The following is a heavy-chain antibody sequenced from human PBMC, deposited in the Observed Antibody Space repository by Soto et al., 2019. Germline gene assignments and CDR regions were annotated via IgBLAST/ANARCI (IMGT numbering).Heavy chain of an antibody. D-gene: IGHD4-17*01. Sequence: PGGSLRLSCAASVFPFSNYVMSWVRQAPGKGLEWVSYTSSSGSTIYYADSVKGRFTISRDNAKNSLYLQMNSLRADDTAVYYCTRYQSPLRYWGQGTLGTVSS. CDR3: TRYQSPLRY. CDR1: VFPFSNYV. J-gene: IGHJ4*02. CDR2: TSSSGSTI. V-gene: IGHV3-11*01.